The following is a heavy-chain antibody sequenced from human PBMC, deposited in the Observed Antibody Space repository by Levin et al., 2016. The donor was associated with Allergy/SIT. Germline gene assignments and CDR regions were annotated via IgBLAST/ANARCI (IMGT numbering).Heavy chain of an antibody. Sequence: GESLKISCAASGFTFSNYAMNWVRQAPGKGLEWVSAISGSGGSTYYADSVKGRFTISRDNSKNTLYLQMNSLRAEDTAVYYCAKDRWGDRINIAVAGIGGVYFQHWGQGTLVTVSS. V-gene: IGHV3-23*01. CDR3: AKDRWGDRINIAVAGIGGVYFQH. J-gene: IGHJ1*01. CDR1: GFTFSNYA. CDR2: ISGSGGST. D-gene: IGHD6-19*01.